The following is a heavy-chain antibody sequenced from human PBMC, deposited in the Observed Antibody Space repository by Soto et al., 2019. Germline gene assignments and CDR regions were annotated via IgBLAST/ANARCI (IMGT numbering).Heavy chain of an antibody. J-gene: IGHJ5*02. CDR2: IHYSGTT. V-gene: IGHV4-39*01. D-gene: IGHD2-2*01. Sequence: SETRSLTCTVSGGSISTATYYWDWSRQPPGKGLEWIGRIHYSGTTYYNPSLKTRVTISIDTSKNQFSLRQKAVTAADTAVYYCAGHPGTSWNWFDPWGRGTLVTVSS. CDR1: GGSISTATYY. CDR3: AGHPGTSWNWFDP.